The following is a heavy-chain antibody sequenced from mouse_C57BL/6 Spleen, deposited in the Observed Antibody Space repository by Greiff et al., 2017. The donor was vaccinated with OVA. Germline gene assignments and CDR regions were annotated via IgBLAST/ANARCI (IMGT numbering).Heavy chain of an antibody. J-gene: IGHJ4*01. Sequence: QVTLKVSGPGILQSSQSLSLTCSFSGFSLSASGMGVSWIRQPSGQGLEWLVHIYWDDDKRYNPALKRRLTISKDTSSNQVLLKITMVATADTATYYCARRSYYRDMDYWGKGTSVTVSS. V-gene: IGHV8-12*01. CDR3: ARRSYYRDMDY. CDR2: IYWDDDK. D-gene: IGHD2-14*01. CDR1: GFSLSASGMG.